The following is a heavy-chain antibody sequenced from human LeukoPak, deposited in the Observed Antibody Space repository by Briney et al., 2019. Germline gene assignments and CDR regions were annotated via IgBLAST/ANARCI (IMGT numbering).Heavy chain of an antibody. CDR3: ARDPVHCYDSSGYWRY. Sequence: GASVKVSCKASGYPFTSYGISWVRQAPGQGLEWMGWISAYNGDTNYAQNLQGRVTMTTDKSTSTAYMELRSLRSDDTAVYYCARDPVHCYDSSGYWRYWGQGTLVTVSS. CDR1: GYPFTSYG. D-gene: IGHD3-22*01. V-gene: IGHV1-18*01. J-gene: IGHJ4*02. CDR2: ISAYNGDT.